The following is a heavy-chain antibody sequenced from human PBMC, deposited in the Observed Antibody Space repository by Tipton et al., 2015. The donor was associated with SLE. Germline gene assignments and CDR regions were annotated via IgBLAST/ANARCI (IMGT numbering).Heavy chain of an antibody. CDR1: GGSISSGTYY. D-gene: IGHD2-21*01. CDR3: ARDLGSLWSRYGLDI. Sequence: TLSLTCTVSGGSISSGTYYWAWIRPPAGKGLEWIGRVYNSGTSRYNPSLKSRVVVAMDASKNQVSLKLRSVTAADTAVYYCARDLGSLWSRYGLDIWGQGTTVTVSS. CDR2: VYNSGTS. J-gene: IGHJ6*02. V-gene: IGHV4-61*02.